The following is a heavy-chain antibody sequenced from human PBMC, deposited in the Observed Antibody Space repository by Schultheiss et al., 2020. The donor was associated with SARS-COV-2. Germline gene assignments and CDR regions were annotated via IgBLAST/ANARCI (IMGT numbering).Heavy chain of an antibody. CDR3: ARDDSSSWYGGIDI. V-gene: IGHV4-39*07. D-gene: IGHD6-13*01. CDR2: IYHSGST. CDR1: GGSISSGGYY. Sequence: SETLSLTCTVSGGSISSGGYYWSWIRQPPGKGLEWIGSIYHSGSTNYNPSLKSRVTISVDTSKNQFSLKLSSVTAADTAVYYCARDDSSSWYGGIDIWGQGTMVTVAS. J-gene: IGHJ3*02.